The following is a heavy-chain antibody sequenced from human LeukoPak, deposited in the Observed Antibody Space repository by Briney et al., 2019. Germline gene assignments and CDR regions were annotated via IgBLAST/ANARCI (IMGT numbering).Heavy chain of an antibody. Sequence: GGSLRLSCAASGFTFSDAWMSWVRQAPGKGLEWVGLIKSKIDGGTKDYAAPVKGRFTISRDNSKNTLHLQMNSLRAEDTAVYYCARVYYGSGSLYYYSYYMDVWGKGTTVTISS. CDR2: IKSKIDGGTK. J-gene: IGHJ6*03. CDR1: GFTFSDAW. V-gene: IGHV3-15*01. D-gene: IGHD3-10*01. CDR3: ARVYYGSGSLYYYSYYMDV.